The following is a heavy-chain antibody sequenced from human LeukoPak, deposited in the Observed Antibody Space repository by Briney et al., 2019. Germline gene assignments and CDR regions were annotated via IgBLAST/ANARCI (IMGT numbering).Heavy chain of an antibody. CDR1: GGSFSGYY. J-gene: IGHJ6*03. CDR3: ARVFDSGSQAYFYYMDV. D-gene: IGHD3-10*01. V-gene: IGHV4-34*01. Sequence: SETLSLTCAVYGGSFSGYYWSWIRQPPGKGLEWIGEINHSGSTNYNPSLKSRVTISVDTSKNQFSLKVSSVTAADTAVYYCARVFDSGSQAYFYYMDVWGKGTTVTIFS. CDR2: INHSGST.